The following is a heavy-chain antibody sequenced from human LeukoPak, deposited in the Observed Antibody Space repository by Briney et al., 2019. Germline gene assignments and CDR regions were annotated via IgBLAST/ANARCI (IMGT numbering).Heavy chain of an antibody. V-gene: IGHV3-33*01. CDR1: GFTFSSYG. Sequence: PGGSLRLSCAASGFTFSSYGMNWVRQAPGKGLEWVAVIWYDGSKKYYVDSVKGPFTISTDNSKNTLYLQMNSLRAEDTAVYYCARDVRGGDSSRVVDYWGQGTLVTVS. D-gene: IGHD3-22*01. CDR3: ARDVRGGDSSRVVDY. J-gene: IGHJ4*02. CDR2: IWYDGSKK.